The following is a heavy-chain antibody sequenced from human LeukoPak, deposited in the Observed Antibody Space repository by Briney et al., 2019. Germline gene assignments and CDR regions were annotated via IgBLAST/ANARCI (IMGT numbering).Heavy chain of an antibody. V-gene: IGHV3-21*01. CDR2: ISSSSSYI. CDR1: GFTFSNYS. CDR3: ARVVRVAEPLDY. Sequence: PGGSLRLSCAASGFTFSNYSMHWVRQAPGKGLEWVSSISSSSSYIYYADSVKGRFTISRDNAKNSLYLQMNSLRAEDTAVYYCARVVRVAEPLDYWGQGTLVTVSS. J-gene: IGHJ4*02. D-gene: IGHD3-10*01.